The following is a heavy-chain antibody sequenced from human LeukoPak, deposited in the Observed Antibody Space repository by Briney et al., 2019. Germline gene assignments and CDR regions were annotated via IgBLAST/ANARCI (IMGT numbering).Heavy chain of an antibody. V-gene: IGHV3-13*04. D-gene: IGHD1-26*01. CDR1: GFKFSNSD. J-gene: IGHJ2*01. CDR2: IGTEADP. CDR3: ATGERPPPYTTDAWYFAL. Sequence: GGSLRLSCAASGFKFSNSDMHWVRQSAGRGLEWVSTIGTEADPFYPGSVKGRFTISRDNAKDSLYLQMNSLRIEDTGVYYCATGERPPPYTTDAWYFALWGRGTRVTVSS.